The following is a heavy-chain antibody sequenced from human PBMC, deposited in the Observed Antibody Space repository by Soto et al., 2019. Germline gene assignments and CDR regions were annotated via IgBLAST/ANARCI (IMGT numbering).Heavy chain of an antibody. D-gene: IGHD3-10*01. CDR3: ARCHYYGSGSYSPPDY. J-gene: IGHJ4*02. V-gene: IGHV4-31*03. CDR1: GGSISSGGYY. CDR2: IYYSGST. Sequence: QVQLQESGPGLVKPSQTLSLTCTVSGGSISSGGYYWSWIRQHPGKGLEWIGYIYYSGSTYYNPSLKSRVAISADTSQNTFYLKMSSVTAADTAVYYCARCHYYGSGSYSPPDYWGQGTLVTVSS.